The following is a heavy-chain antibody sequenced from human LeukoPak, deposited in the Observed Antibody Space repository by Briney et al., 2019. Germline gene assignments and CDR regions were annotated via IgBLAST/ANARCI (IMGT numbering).Heavy chain of an antibody. CDR2: IYLGDSDT. D-gene: IGHD5-18*01. Sequence: GESLKISCKGLGHTFSSYWIGWVRQMPGKGLEWMGIIYLGDSDTRYSPSFQGQVTISADKSISTAYLQWNSLKASDTAMYYCARRTPSGYSYGFDYWGPGTLVIVSS. J-gene: IGHJ4*02. CDR3: ARRTPSGYSYGFDY. V-gene: IGHV5-51*01. CDR1: GHTFSSYW.